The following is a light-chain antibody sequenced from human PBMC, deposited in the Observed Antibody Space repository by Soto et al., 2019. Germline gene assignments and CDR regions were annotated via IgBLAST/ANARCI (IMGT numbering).Light chain of an antibody. V-gene: IGKV1-27*01. J-gene: IGKJ3*01. CDR2: AAS. CDR3: QKYDSAPRT. Sequence: DIQMTQSPSSLSASVGDRVTITCRASQGISNYLAWYQQRPGKVPKLLMYAASTLQSGVPSRFSGSGSGTDLNLTISRLQPEDVATYYCQKYDSAPRTFGPGTKVDIK. CDR1: QGISNY.